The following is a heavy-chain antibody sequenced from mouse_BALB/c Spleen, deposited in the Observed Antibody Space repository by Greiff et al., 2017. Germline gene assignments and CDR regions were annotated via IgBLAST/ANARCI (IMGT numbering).Heavy chain of an antibody. V-gene: IGHV1-7*01. Sequence: QVHVKQSGAELAKPGASVKMSCKASGYTFTSYWMHWVKQRPGQGLEWIGYINPSTGYTEYNQKFKDKATLTADKSSSTAYMQLSSLTSEDSAVYYCARSSYGTFAYWGQGTLVTVSA. CDR1: GYTFTSYW. D-gene: IGHD2-10*01. CDR2: INPSTGYT. CDR3: ARSSYGTFAY. J-gene: IGHJ3*01.